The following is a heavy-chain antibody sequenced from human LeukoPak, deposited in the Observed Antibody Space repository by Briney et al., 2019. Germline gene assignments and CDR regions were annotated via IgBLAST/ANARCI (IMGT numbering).Heavy chain of an antibody. CDR2: IYTSGST. V-gene: IGHV4-4*07. CDR1: GGSISSYY. D-gene: IGHD2-2*01. J-gene: IGHJ5*02. CDR3: ATDVVVVPAAVWYNWFDP. Sequence: SETLSLTCTVSGGSISSYYWSWIRQPAGKGLEWIGRIYTSGSTNYNPSLKSRVTMSVDTSKNQFSLKLSSVTAADTAVYYCATDVVVVPAAVWYNWFDPWGQGTLVTVSS.